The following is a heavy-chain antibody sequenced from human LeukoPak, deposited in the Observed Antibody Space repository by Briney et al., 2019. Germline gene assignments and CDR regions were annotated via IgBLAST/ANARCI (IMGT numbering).Heavy chain of an antibody. J-gene: IGHJ4*02. CDR1: GYTFTSYD. D-gene: IGHD4-17*01. Sequence: GASVKVSCKASGYTFTSYDINWVRQAPGQGLEWMGRINPNSGGTNYAQKFQGRDTMTRDTSISTAYMELSRLRSDDTAVYYCARDYGDYVSYWGQGTLVTVSS. CDR2: INPNSGGT. CDR3: ARDYGDYVSY. V-gene: IGHV1-2*06.